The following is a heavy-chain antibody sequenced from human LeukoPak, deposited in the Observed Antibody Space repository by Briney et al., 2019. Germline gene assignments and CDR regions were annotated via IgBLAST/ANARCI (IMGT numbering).Heavy chain of an antibody. J-gene: IGHJ4*02. CDR3: ARDFPYYYDTSGYHFDY. CDR2: IDSSGTTI. Sequence: GSLRLSCAASGFTFSSCEMNWVRQTPGKGLEWVSYIDSSGTTIYYADSVKGRFTSSRDNAKNSLHLQMNSLRADDTAMYYCARDFPYYYDTSGYHFDYWGQGTLVTVSS. D-gene: IGHD3-22*01. CDR1: GFTFSSCE. V-gene: IGHV3-48*03.